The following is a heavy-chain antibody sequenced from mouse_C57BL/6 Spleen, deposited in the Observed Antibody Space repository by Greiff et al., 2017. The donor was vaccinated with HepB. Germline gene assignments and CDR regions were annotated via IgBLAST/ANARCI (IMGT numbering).Heavy chain of an antibody. J-gene: IGHJ1*03. CDR2: IYPGDGDT. CDR3: ARWDYGSSYWYLDV. CDR1: GYAFSSSW. Sequence: VQLQQSGPELVKPGASVKISCKASGYAFSSSWMNWVKQRPGKGLEWIGRIYPGDGDTNYNGKFKGKATLTADKSSSTAYMELSSLTSEDSAVYCCARWDYGSSYWYLDVWGTGTTVTVSS. V-gene: IGHV1-82*01. D-gene: IGHD1-1*01.